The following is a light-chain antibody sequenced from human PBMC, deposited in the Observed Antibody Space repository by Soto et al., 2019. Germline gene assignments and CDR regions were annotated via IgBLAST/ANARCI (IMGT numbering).Light chain of an antibody. Sequence: QSALTQPRSVYGSPGQSVTISCTGTSSDVGEYDYVSWYQHHPGKAPKLMIYDVSQRPSGVPDRFSGSKSGSTASLTISGLQAEDEADYYCCSYAGSRVFGGGTKLTVL. CDR2: DVS. CDR3: CSYAGSRV. CDR1: SSDVGEYDY. J-gene: IGLJ3*02. V-gene: IGLV2-11*01.